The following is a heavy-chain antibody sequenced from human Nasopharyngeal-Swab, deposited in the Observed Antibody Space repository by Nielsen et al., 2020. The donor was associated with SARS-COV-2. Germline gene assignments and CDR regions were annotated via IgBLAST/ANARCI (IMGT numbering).Heavy chain of an antibody. V-gene: IGHV3-33*01. J-gene: IGHJ4*02. CDR3: ARDGGYCSGGSCYPMIDY. CDR2: IWYDGSNK. D-gene: IGHD2-15*01. Sequence: VCQAPGKGLEWVAVIWYDGSNKYYADSVKGRFTISRDNSKNTLYLQMNSLRAEDTAVYYCARDGGYCSGGSCYPMIDYWGQGTLVTVSS.